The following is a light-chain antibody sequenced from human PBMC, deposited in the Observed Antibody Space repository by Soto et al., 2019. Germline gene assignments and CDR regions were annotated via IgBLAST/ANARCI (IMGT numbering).Light chain of an antibody. CDR1: QSVSGSY. CDR3: QQYGNSPYT. Sequence: EIVLTQSPGTLSLSPGERATLSCRASQSVSGSYLAWYQQKPGQAPRLLIYGASNMATGIPDRFSGSGSGTDFTLTISRLEPEDFAVYYCQQYGNSPYTFGQGTKLEIK. J-gene: IGKJ2*01. V-gene: IGKV3-20*01. CDR2: GAS.